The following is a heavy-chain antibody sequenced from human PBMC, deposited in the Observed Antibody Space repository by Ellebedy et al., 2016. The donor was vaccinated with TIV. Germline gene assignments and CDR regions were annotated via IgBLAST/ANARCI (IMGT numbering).Heavy chain of an antibody. V-gene: IGHV3-23*01. D-gene: IGHD2-21*01. CDR2: ISGSGDRT. Sequence: GESLKISCAASGFTFISYGMAWVRQAPGKGLEWVSAISGSGDRTYYADSVKGRFTISRDNSKNTLYLQMNSLRAEDTAVYYCAKDPSVGSYSEYWGQGTLVTVSS. CDR3: AKDPSVGSYSEY. CDR1: GFTFISYG. J-gene: IGHJ4*02.